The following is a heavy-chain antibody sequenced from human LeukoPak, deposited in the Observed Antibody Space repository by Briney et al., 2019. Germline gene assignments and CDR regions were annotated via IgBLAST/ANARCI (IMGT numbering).Heavy chain of an antibody. Sequence: GGSLRLSCTASGFTFGDYAMSWFRQAPGKGLEWVSAISGSGGSTYYADSVKGRFTISRDNSKNTLYLQMNSLRAEDTAVYYCARDQDSSGWYSDYWGQGTLVTVSS. V-gene: IGHV3-23*01. CDR1: GFTFGDYA. D-gene: IGHD6-19*01. CDR3: ARDQDSSGWYSDY. J-gene: IGHJ4*02. CDR2: ISGSGGST.